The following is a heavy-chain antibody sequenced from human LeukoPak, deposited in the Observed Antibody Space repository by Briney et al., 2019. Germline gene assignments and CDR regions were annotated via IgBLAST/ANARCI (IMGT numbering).Heavy chain of an antibody. J-gene: IGHJ4*02. Sequence: GGSLRLSCAASGFTFSSYGMHRVRQAPGKGLEWVAVISYDGSNKYYADSVKGRFTISRDNSKNTLYLQMNSLRAEDTAVYYCAKQQWLGYFDYWGQGTLVTVSS. CDR2: ISYDGSNK. V-gene: IGHV3-30*18. CDR1: GFTFSSYG. CDR3: AKQQWLGYFDY. D-gene: IGHD6-19*01.